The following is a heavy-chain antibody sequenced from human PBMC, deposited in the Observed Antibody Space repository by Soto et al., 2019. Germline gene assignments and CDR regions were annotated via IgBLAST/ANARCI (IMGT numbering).Heavy chain of an antibody. CDR1: GDSISSGAYY. Sequence: QVQLQESGPGLVKPSQTLSLTCTVSGDSISSGAYYWTWIRQHPGKGLEWIGYIYYTGSTYYNPSLKRRVTISEGTSKNQFSLKLSSVTAADTAVYYCAREKTTRERLTVGWFDPWGQGTLVTVSS. V-gene: IGHV4-31*03. D-gene: IGHD4-17*01. J-gene: IGHJ5*02. CDR3: AREKTTRERLTVGWFDP. CDR2: IYYTGST.